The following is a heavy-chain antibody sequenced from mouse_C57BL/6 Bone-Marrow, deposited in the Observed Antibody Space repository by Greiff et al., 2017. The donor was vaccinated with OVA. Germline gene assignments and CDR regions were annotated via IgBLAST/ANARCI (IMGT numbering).Heavy chain of an antibody. CDR1: GYTFTDYY. Sequence: VQLKQSGPELVKPGASVKISCKASGYTFTDYYMNWVKQSHGKSLEWIGDINPNNGGTSYNQKFKGKATLTVDKSSSTAYMELRSLTSEDSAVYYCAREGYYGSSYDYAMDYWGQGTSVTVSS. CDR3: AREGYYGSSYDYAMDY. CDR2: INPNNGGT. J-gene: IGHJ4*01. D-gene: IGHD1-1*01. V-gene: IGHV1-26*01.